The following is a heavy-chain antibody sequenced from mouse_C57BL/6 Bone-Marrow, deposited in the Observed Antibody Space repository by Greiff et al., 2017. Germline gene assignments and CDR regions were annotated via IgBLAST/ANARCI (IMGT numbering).Heavy chain of an antibody. Sequence: EVQVVESGAGLVKPGGSLTLSCAASGFTFSSYAMSWVRQTPEKRLEWVAYISSGGDYIYYADNVKGRFTISSDNDRNTLYLQMSSLKSEDTAMYYCTREERDYNGAMDYWGQGTSVTGSA. CDR2: ISSGGDYI. D-gene: IGHD1-1*01. V-gene: IGHV5-9-1*02. J-gene: IGHJ4*01. CDR3: TREERDYNGAMDY. CDR1: GFTFSSYA.